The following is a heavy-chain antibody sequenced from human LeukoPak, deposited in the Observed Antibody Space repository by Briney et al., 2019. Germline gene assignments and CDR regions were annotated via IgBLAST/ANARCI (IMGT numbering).Heavy chain of an antibody. CDR1: GFTFSSYA. J-gene: IGHJ6*02. V-gene: IGHV3-23*01. CDR2: ISGSGGST. CDR3: AKDRALPYYYYYGMDV. Sequence: GGSLRLSCAASGFTFSSYAMSWVRQAPGKGLEWVSAISGSGGSTHYADSVKGRFTISRDNSKNTLYLQMNSLRAEDTAVYYCAKDRALPYYYYYGMDVWGQGTTVTVSS.